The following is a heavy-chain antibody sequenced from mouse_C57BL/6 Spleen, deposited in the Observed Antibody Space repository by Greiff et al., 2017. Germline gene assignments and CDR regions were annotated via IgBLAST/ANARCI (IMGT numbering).Heavy chain of an antibody. D-gene: IGHD4-1*01. CDR3: ASGLTGRWYFDV. V-gene: IGHV1-19*01. Sequence: EVQGVESGPVLVKPGASVKMSCKASGYTFTDYYMNWVKQSHGKSLEWIGVINPYNGGTSYNQKFKGKATLTVDKSSSTAYMELNSLTSEDSAVYYCASGLTGRWYFDVWGTGNTVTVSS. CDR2: INPYNGGT. CDR1: GYTFTDYY. J-gene: IGHJ1*03.